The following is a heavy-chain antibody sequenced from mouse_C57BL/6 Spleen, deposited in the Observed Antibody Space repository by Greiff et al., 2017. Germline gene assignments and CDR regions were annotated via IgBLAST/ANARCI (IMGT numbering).Heavy chain of an antibody. Sequence: VQLQQSGPELVKPGASVKISCKASGYAFSSSWMNWVKQRPGKGLEWIGRIYPGDGDTNYNGKFKGKATLTADKSSSTAYMQLSSLTSEESAVYFCAREGDYAMDYWGQGTSVTVSS. V-gene: IGHV1-82*01. CDR1: GYAFSSSW. CDR3: AREGDYAMDY. J-gene: IGHJ4*01. CDR2: IYPGDGDT.